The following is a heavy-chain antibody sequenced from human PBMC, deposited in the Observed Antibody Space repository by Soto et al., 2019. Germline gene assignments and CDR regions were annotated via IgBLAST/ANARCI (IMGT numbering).Heavy chain of an antibody. CDR3: AASCVACGGFNYYGMDV. D-gene: IGHD2-21*01. CDR2: IYYIGTT. J-gene: IGHJ6*02. Sequence: QVQLQESGPGLVKPSQTLSLTCTVSGGSISSGGYYWYWIRQHPGKGLEWIGYIYYIGTTYYSPSLKSRVTISVDTSKNQFSLKLSSVTAADTAVYYCAASCVACGGFNYYGMDVWGQGTTVTVSS. V-gene: IGHV4-31*03. CDR1: GGSISSGGYY.